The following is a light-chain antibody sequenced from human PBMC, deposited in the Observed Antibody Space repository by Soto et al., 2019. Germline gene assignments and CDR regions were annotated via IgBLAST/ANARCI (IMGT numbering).Light chain of an antibody. CDR1: QSVSNNY. Sequence: EIVWKESPGTLSLSPGKRATLSCRASQSVSNNYLAWYQQKPGQAPRLLIYGASNRATGIPDRFIGIGSGTDFTLTISRMEPEDFAVYYCQQYGSSGTFGQGTKVDIK. CDR2: GAS. CDR3: QQYGSSGT. V-gene: IGKV3-20*01. J-gene: IGKJ1*01.